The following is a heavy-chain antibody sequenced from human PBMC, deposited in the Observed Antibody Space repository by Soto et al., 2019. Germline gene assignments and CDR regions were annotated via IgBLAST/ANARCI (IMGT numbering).Heavy chain of an antibody. J-gene: IGHJ5*02. CDR2: VNHSGEA. V-gene: IGHV4-34*01. CDR3: AREERLPRSWFDP. Sequence: KPSETLSLTCGVYGGSFRNYYWIWVRQPPGKGLEWIGEVNHSGEATYNPSLQSRVSISLDTSNNHFSLKMTSVTAADTAIYFCAREERLPRSWFDPWGQGTQVTFSS. CDR1: GGSFRNYY.